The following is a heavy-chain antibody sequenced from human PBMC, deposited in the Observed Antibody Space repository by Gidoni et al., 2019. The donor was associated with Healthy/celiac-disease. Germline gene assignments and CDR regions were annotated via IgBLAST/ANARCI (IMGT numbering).Heavy chain of an antibody. D-gene: IGHD4-17*01. J-gene: IGHJ5*02. CDR2: ISSSSSYI. CDR3: ARENDYGDLRTRWFDP. CDR1: GFTFSSYS. Sequence: EVQLVESGGGLVKPGGSLRLSCAASGFTFSSYSMNWVRQAPGKGLEWVSSISSSSSYIYYADSVKGRFTISRDNAKNSLYLQMNSLRAEDTAVYYCARENDYGDLRTRWFDPWGQGTLVTVSS. V-gene: IGHV3-21*01.